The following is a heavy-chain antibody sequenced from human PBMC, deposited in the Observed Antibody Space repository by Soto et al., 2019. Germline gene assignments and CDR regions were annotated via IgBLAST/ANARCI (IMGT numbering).Heavy chain of an antibody. CDR1: GGSISSSGYY. CDR3: ARHARYYDILTGYSTLSWFDP. Sequence: SETLSLTCTVSGGSISSSGYYWGWIRQPPGKGMEWIGYIYYSGSTNYNPSLKSRVTISVDTSKNQFSLKLNSVTAADTAVYYCARHARYYDILTGYSTLSWFDPWGQGTLVTVSS. J-gene: IGHJ5*02. V-gene: IGHV4-61*05. D-gene: IGHD3-9*01. CDR2: IYYSGST.